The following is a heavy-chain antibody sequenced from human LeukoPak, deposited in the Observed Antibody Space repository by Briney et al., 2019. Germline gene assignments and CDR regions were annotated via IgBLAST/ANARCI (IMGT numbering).Heavy chain of an antibody. V-gene: IGHV3-7*01. CDR1: GFTFSSYW. J-gene: IGHJ4*02. CDR2: IKQDGSEK. Sequence: PGGSLRLSCAASGFTFSSYWMSWVRQVPGKGLEWVANIKQDGSEKYYVDSVKGRFTISRDNAKNSLYLQMNSLRAEDTAVYYCARDGSSGGYPGYFDYWGQGTLVTVSS. D-gene: IGHD3-10*01. CDR3: ARDGSSGGYPGYFDY.